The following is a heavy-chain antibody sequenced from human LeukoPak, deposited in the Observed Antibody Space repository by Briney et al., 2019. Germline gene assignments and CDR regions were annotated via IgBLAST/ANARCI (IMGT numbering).Heavy chain of an antibody. D-gene: IGHD6-13*01. J-gene: IGHJ3*02. CDR3: APLNWVYPDGFDI. V-gene: IGHV3-7*01. CDR2: IKDDGSEK. CDR1: GFTFSSYA. Sequence: GGSLRLSCAASGFTFSSYAMSWVRQAPGKGLEWVASIKDDGSEKYYMDSVKGRLTISRDNAKNSMSLQMNSLRAEDTAVYYCAPLNWVYPDGFDIWGQGTMVTVSS.